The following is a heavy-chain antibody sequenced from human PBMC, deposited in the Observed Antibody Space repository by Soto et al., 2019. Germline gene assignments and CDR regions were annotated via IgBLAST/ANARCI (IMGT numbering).Heavy chain of an antibody. CDR2: IYPGDSDT. D-gene: IGHD1-26*01. CDR1: GYSFTSYW. CDR3: ATARGSYYLGHWFDP. J-gene: IGHJ5*02. V-gene: IGHV5-51*01. Sequence: PGESLKISCKGSGYSFTSYWIGWVRQMPGKGLEWMGIIYPGDSDTRYSPSFQGQVTISADKSISTAYLQWSSLKASDTAMYYCATARGSYYLGHWFDPWGQGTLVTVS.